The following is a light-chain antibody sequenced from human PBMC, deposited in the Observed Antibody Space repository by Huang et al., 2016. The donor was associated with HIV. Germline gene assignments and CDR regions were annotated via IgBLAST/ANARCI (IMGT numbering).Light chain of an antibody. V-gene: IGKV4-1*01. J-gene: IGKJ1*01. Sequence: DIVVTQSPDSLALSLGGRAAINCTASQSVLKTSNNKNCLSWYQLKPGQPPKLLIYWASTRESGVPDRFSGSGSGTHFTLTIANLEAEDAAIYYCQQYYSSPQTFGQGTRVEVK. CDR1: QSVLKTSNNKNC. CDR2: WAS. CDR3: QQYYSSPQT.